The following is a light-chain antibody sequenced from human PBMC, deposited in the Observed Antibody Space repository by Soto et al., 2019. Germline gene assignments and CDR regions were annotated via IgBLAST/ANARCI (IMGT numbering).Light chain of an antibody. J-gene: IGKJ1*01. CDR2: GAS. Sequence: EIVLTQSPGTLSLSPGERATLSCRASHSVGSSHSAWSQQKPGQAPRLLIYGASSRATGVPDRFSGSGSGTDFTLTISRLEPEDSAVYYCQQYVGWTFGQGTKVEIK. CDR1: HSVGSSH. V-gene: IGKV3-20*01. CDR3: QQYVGWT.